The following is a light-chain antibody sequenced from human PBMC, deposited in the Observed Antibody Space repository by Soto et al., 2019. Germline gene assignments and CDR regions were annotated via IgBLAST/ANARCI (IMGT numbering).Light chain of an antibody. CDR2: GAS. J-gene: IGKJ5*01. Sequence: EVVLTQTPGTLSLSPVCRATLSCRASQSVSRRLAWYQQRPVQSPRLLISGASMRASGVPVRFIGSGSGTDFTLTITRLEPEDFAVYYCQQYGGSPITFGLGTRLEIK. CDR3: QQYGGSPIT. V-gene: IGKV3-20*01. CDR1: QSVSRR.